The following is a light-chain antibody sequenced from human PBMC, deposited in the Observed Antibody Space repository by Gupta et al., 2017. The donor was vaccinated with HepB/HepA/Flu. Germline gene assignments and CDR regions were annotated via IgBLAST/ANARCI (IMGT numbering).Light chain of an antibody. Sequence: DIQMTQSPSFLSASVGDRVTITCKESQDISNYLNWYQQKPGKAPKLLIYDASNLETGVPSRFSGSGSGTDFTFTISSLQPEDIATYYCQQYDNLPSITFGHGTRLEIK. CDR3: QQYDNLPSIT. V-gene: IGKV1-33*01. J-gene: IGKJ5*01. CDR1: QDISNY. CDR2: DAS.